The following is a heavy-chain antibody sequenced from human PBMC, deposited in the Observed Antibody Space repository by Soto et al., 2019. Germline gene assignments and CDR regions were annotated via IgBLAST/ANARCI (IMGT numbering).Heavy chain of an antibody. CDR1: GFTFSSCS. V-gene: IGHV3-33*01. CDR2: IWYDGSYK. Sequence: GGSLTLSCTASGFTFSSCSMHWVRQAPPTGLEWVAVIWYDGSYKYYADSVKGRFTISRDNSKNTLYLQMNSLRAEDTAVYYCAREELVVPHRVIDYCGQGTLVTVSS. J-gene: IGHJ4*02. D-gene: IGHD2-2*01. CDR3: AREELVVPHRVIDY.